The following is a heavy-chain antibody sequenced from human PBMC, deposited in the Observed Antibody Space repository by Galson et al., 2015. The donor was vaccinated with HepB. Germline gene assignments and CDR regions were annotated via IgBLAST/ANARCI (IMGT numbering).Heavy chain of an antibody. Sequence: SLRLSCAASGFTFSTYAMSWVRQAPGKGLEWVSAISGSGGSTYYADSVKGRFTISRDNSKNTLYLQMNSLGAEDTAVYFCARDSSVRGSFAYWGQGTLVTVSS. J-gene: IGHJ4*02. CDR3: ARDSSVRGSFAY. CDR1: GFTFSTYA. D-gene: IGHD2-2*01. V-gene: IGHV3-23*01. CDR2: ISGSGGST.